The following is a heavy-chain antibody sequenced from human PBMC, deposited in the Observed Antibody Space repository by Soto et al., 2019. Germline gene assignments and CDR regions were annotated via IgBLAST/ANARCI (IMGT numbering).Heavy chain of an antibody. CDR3: ARDLKVAASNLYLYYGMDV. J-gene: IGHJ6*02. CDR1: GFTFSNYT. V-gene: IGHV3-21*01. D-gene: IGHD6-19*01. Sequence: EVQLVESGGGLVKPGGSLRLSCAASGFTFSNYTMEWVRQAPGKGLDWLSSISRSSTNIFYADSVKGRFTVSRDNANNVLYLQINSLSAEDTAIYYCARDLKVAASNLYLYYGMDVWGQGTTVTVSS. CDR2: ISRSSTNI.